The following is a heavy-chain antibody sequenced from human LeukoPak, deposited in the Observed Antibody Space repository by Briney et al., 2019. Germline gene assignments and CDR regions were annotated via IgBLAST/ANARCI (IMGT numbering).Heavy chain of an antibody. D-gene: IGHD3-16*01. V-gene: IGHV1-69*04. Sequence: SVKVSCKASGGTFSSYAISWVRQAPGQGLEWMGRIIPILGIANYAQKFQGRVTITADKSTSTAYMELSSLRSEDTPVYYCARGRFWGDYYYYYMDVWGKGTTVTVSS. CDR3: ARGRFWGDYYYYYMDV. J-gene: IGHJ6*03. CDR2: IIPILGIA. CDR1: GGTFSSYA.